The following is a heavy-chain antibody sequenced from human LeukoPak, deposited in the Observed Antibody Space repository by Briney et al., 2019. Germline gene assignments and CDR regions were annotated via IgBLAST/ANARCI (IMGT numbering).Heavy chain of an antibody. CDR3: ARARYGSGSYGALDAFDI. CDR1: GYTFTGYY. CDR2: INPNSGGT. D-gene: IGHD3-10*01. Sequence: GASVKVSCKASGYTFTGYYMHWVRQAPGQGLEWMGWINPNSGGTNYAQKFQGRVTMTRDTSISTAYMELSRLRSDDTAVYYCARARYGSGSYGALDAFDIWGQGTMVTVSS. J-gene: IGHJ3*02. V-gene: IGHV1-2*02.